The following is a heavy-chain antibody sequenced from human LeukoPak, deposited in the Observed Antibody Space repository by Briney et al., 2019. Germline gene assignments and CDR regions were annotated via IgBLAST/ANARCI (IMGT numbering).Heavy chain of an antibody. CDR2: IIPIFGTA. CDR3: ASGNGVERGYYDSSGYYLDY. D-gene: IGHD3-22*01. Sequence: VASVKVSCKASGGTFSSYAISWVRQAPGQGLEWMGGIIPIFGTANYAQKFQGRVTITADESTSTAYMELSSLRSEDTAVYYCASGNGVERGYYDSSGYYLDYWGQGTLVTVSS. V-gene: IGHV1-69*01. CDR1: GGTFSSYA. J-gene: IGHJ4*02.